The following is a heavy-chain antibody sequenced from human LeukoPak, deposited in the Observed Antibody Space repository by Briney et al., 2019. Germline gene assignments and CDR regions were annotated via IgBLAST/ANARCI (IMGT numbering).Heavy chain of an antibody. CDR2: ISYDGSNK. V-gene: IGHV3-30-3*01. CDR1: GFTFSSYG. Sequence: PGGSLRLSCAASGFTFSSYGMHWVRQAPGKGLEWVAVISYDGSNKYYADSVKGRFTISRDNSKNTLYLQMNSLRAEDTAVYYCARERGRGYSYGYEGFDYWGQGTLVTVSS. D-gene: IGHD5-18*01. CDR3: ARERGRGYSYGYEGFDY. J-gene: IGHJ4*02.